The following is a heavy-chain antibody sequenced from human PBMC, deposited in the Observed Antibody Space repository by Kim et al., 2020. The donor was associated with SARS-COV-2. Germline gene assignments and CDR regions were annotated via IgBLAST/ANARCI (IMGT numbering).Heavy chain of an antibody. CDR2: IYSGGST. CDR1: GFTVSSNY. CDR3: ARGPCPTPLDLDYDFWSGYCYGMDV. V-gene: IGHV3-66*01. J-gene: IGHJ6*02. Sequence: GGSLRLSCAASGFTVSSNYMSWVRQAPGRGLEWVSVIYSGGSTYYADSVKGRFTISRDNSKNTLYLQMNSLRAEDTAVYYCARGPCPTPLDLDYDFWSGYCYGMDVWGQGTTVTVSS. D-gene: IGHD3-3*01.